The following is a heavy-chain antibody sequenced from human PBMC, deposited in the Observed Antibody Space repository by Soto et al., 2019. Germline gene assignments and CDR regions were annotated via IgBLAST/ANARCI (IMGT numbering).Heavy chain of an antibody. Sequence: SGPTLLNPTQTLTLTCTFSVFSLSTNGICLSLIRQPPGKALEWLARIDWDDDKYYSTSLKTRLTISKDTSKNQVVLTMTNMDPVDTATYYCARILNPPGYYGMDVWGQGTTVTVSS. CDR2: IDWDDDK. V-gene: IGHV2-70*11. J-gene: IGHJ6*02. CDR1: VFSLSTNGIC. CDR3: ARILNPPGYYGMDV.